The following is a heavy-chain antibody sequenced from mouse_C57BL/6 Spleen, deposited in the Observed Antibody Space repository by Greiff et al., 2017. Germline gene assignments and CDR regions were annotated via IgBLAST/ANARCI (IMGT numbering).Heavy chain of an antibody. CDR2: INPYNGGT. Sequence: VQLQQSGPVLVKPGASVKMSCKASGYTFTDYYMNWVKQSHGKSLEWIGVINPYNGGTSYNQKFKGKATLTVDKSSSTAYMELNSLTSEDSAVYYCARGPPYYDYPHYYAMDYWGQGTSVTVSS. CDR3: ARGPPYYDYPHYYAMDY. V-gene: IGHV1-19*01. D-gene: IGHD2-4*01. J-gene: IGHJ4*01. CDR1: GYTFTDYY.